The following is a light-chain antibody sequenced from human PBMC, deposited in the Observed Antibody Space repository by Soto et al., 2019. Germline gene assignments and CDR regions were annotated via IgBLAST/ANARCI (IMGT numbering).Light chain of an antibody. CDR1: QSVSSY. CDR3: RQRSNWPPGA. CDR2: DAS. Sequence: EIVLTQSPATLSLSPGERATLSCRASQSVSSYLAWYQQKPGQAPRLLIYDASNRATGIPARFSGSGSGTDFTLTISSLQPEDFAVYYCRQRSNWPPGAVGQGTRLEIK. J-gene: IGKJ5*01. V-gene: IGKV3-11*01.